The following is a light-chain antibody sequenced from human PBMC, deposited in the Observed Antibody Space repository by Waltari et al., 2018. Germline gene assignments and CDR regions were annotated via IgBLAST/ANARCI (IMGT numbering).Light chain of an antibody. CDR3: SSYTSSSTPLYV. CDR1: SSDVGGYNS. J-gene: IGLJ1*01. Sequence: QSALTQPASESGSPGQSITIACTGTSSDVGGYNSVPWHQQHPGKAPKLMIYDVSNRPSGVSNRFSGSKSGNTASLTISGLQAEDEADYYCSSYTSSSTPLYVFGTGTKVTVL. V-gene: IGLV2-14*03. CDR2: DVS.